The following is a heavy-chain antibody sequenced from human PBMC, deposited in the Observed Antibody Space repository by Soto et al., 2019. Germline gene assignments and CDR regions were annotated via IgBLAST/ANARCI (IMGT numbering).Heavy chain of an antibody. CDR1: GDSINNYD. Sequence: SETLSLTCTVAGDSINNYDWTWIRQPPWKGVEWIGYVYDSGSTSYNPSLKSRITISVDTSKNQFPLKLKSVTAADTAVYYCARGTKYYYPGMEVWGQGTQVTVSS. CDR3: ARGTKYYYPGMEV. J-gene: IGHJ6*01. CDR2: VYDSGST. V-gene: IGHV4-59*01.